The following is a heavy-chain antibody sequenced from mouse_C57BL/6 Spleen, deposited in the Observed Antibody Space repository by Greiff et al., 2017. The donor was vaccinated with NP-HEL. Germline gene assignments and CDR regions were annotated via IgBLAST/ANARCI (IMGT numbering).Heavy chain of an antibody. CDR2: ISGGGGNT. D-gene: IGHD2-1*01. Sequence: DVHLVESGGGLVKPGGSLKLSCAASGFTFSSYTMSWVRQTPEKRLEWVATISGGGGNTYYPDSVKGRFTISRDNAKNTLYLQMSSLRSEDTALYYCARRGNYGWFAYWGQGTLVTVSA. J-gene: IGHJ3*01. V-gene: IGHV5-9*01. CDR3: ARRGNYGWFAY. CDR1: GFTFSSYT.